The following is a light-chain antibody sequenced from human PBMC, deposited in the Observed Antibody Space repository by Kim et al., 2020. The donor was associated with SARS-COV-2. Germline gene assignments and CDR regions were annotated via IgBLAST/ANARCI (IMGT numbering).Light chain of an antibody. CDR2: RAS. CDR3: QLYSDWPQT. J-gene: IGKJ1*01. CDR1: RSVTNN. Sequence: EITVTQSPAALSMSPGEGVTLSCRTSRSVTNNLLWYQQKPGQAPRLLIYRASSRAPGVPARFTGSGSGTDFVLTISSLQSEDSAVYFCQLYSDWPQTFGQGTKVDIK. V-gene: IGKV3-15*01.